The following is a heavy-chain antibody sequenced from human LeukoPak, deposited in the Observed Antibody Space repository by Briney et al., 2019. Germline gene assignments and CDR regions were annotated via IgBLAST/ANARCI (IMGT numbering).Heavy chain of an antibody. CDR1: GFIFSGYW. CDR3: ARGYSGYVFFDY. J-gene: IGHJ4*02. Sequence: PGGSLRLSCAASGFIFSGYWMSWVRQAPGKGLEWVANIKRDGSEIHYVDSVKGRFTVSSDNAKNSLYLQMNSLRGDDTAVYYCARGYSGYVFFDYWGQGTLVTVSS. CDR2: IKRDGSEI. V-gene: IGHV3-7*04. D-gene: IGHD5-12*01.